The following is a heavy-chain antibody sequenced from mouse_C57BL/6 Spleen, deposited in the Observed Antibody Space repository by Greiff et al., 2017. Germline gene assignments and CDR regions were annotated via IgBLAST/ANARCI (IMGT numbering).Heavy chain of an antibody. Sequence: EVQVVESGGDLVKPGGSLKLACAASGFTFSSYGLSWVRQTPDKRLAWVATISSGGSYTYYPDSVKGRFTISRDNAKNTLYLQMSSLKSEDTAMYYCARRVDSSWFAYWGQVTLVNVSA. V-gene: IGHV5-6*01. CDR2: ISSGGSYT. CDR3: ARRVDSSWFAY. D-gene: IGHD1-1*02. J-gene: IGHJ3*01. CDR1: GFTFSSYG.